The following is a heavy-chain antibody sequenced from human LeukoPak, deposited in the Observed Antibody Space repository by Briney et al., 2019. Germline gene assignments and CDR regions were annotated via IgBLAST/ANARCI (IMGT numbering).Heavy chain of an antibody. CDR1: GFSLSTSGVG. J-gene: IGHJ5*02. V-gene: IGHV2-5*01. CDR2: IYWNDDK. CDR3: AHSLYYYDSSGYEWFDP. Sequence: SGPTLVNPTQTLTLTCTFSGFSLSTSGVGVGWIRQPPGKALEWLALIYWNDDKRYSPSLKSRLTITKDTSKNQVVLTMTNMDPVDTATYYCAHSLYYYDSSGYEWFDPWGQGTLVTVSS. D-gene: IGHD3-22*01.